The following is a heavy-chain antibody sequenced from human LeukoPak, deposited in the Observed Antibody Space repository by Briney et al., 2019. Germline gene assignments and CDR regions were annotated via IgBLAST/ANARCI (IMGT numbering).Heavy chain of an antibody. CDR3: ARAAVGAASGPDY. J-gene: IGHJ4*02. CDR1: GFTFSTYW. V-gene: IGHV3-74*01. CDR2: LNTDGTT. D-gene: IGHD6-13*01. Sequence: GGSLRLSCAASGFTFSTYWMHWVRHAPGKGLVWVSRLNTDGTTNYADSVKGRFTISRDNANNTLYLQMNSLRAEDTAVYYCARAAVGAASGPDYWGQGTLVTVSS.